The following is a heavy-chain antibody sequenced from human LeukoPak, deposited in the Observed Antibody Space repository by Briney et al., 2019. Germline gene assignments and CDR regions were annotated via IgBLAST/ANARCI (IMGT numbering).Heavy chain of an antibody. V-gene: IGHV4-59*01. CDR2: IYYSGST. J-gene: IGHJ4*02. D-gene: IGHD5-18*01. CDR1: GASISSYY. CDR3: ARGARGYSYG. Sequence: SETLSLTCTVSGASISSYYWSWIRQLPGKGLEWIGYIYYSGSTNYNPSLKSRVTISLDTSKNQFSLKLSSVIAPDTAVYYCARGARGYSYGWGQGTRVTVSS.